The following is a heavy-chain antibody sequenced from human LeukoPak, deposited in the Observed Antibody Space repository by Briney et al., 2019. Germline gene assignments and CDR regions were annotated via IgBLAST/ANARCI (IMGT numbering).Heavy chain of an antibody. Sequence: SETLSLTCTVSGGSISSYYWSWIRQPPGKGLEWSGYIYYSGSTDYNPSLKSRGTISVDTSKNQFSLKLSSVTAADTAVYYCARDKVAYCGGDCQSHYFDYWGQGTLVTVSS. V-gene: IGHV4-59*01. CDR3: ARDKVAYCGGDCQSHYFDY. CDR1: GGSISSYY. J-gene: IGHJ4*02. D-gene: IGHD2-21*02. CDR2: IYYSGST.